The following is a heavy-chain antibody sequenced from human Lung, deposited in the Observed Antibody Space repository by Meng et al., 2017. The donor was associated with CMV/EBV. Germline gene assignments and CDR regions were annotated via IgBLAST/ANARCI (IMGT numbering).Heavy chain of an antibody. J-gene: IGHJ5*02. V-gene: IGHV4-39*07. CDR2: IYYSGTT. CDR1: GGSISSSSYY. Sequence: QLQRKASGPGLVKPPATLSLTCTVSGGSISSSSYYWGWIRQPPGKGLEWIGSIYYSGTTYYNPSLKSRVTISVDTSKNQFSLKLSSVTAADTAVYYCARDRRGAMDSSSGPRWFDPWGQGTLVTVSS. D-gene: IGHD6-6*01. CDR3: ARDRRGAMDSSSGPRWFDP.